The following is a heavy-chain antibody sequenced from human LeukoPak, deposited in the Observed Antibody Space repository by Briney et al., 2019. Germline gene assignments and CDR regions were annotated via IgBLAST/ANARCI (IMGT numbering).Heavy chain of an antibody. Sequence: GGSLRLSCAASGFTVSSNYMSWVRQAPWKGLEWVSVIYSGGSTYYADSVKGRFTISRDNSKNTLYLQMNSLRAEDTAVYYCARGPGYYDSSGSVDIWGQGTMVTVSS. CDR2: IYSGGST. CDR3: ARGPGYYDSSGSVDI. D-gene: IGHD3-22*01. CDR1: GFTVSSNY. J-gene: IGHJ3*02. V-gene: IGHV3-66*01.